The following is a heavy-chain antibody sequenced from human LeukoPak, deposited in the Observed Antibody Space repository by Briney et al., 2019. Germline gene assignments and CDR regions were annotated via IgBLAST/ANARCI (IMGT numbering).Heavy chain of an antibody. CDR1: GYSISSGYY. J-gene: IGHJ5*02. CDR3: ARDVGIRRNWFDP. V-gene: IGHV4-38-2*02. Sequence: SETLSLTCTVSGYSISSGYYWGWIRQPPGKGLEWIGSIYHRGSTYYNPSLKSRVTISVDTSKNQFSLKLSSVTAADTAVYYCARDVGIRRNWFDPWGQGTLVTVSS. D-gene: IGHD6-13*01. CDR2: IYHRGST.